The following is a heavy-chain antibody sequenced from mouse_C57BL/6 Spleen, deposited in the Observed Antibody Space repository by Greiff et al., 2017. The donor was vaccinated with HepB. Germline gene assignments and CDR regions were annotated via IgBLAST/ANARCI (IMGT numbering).Heavy chain of an antibody. V-gene: IGHV1-52*01. CDR2: IDPSDSET. CDR1: GYTFTSYW. J-gene: IGHJ2*01. CDR3: ARREDYDDYFDY. D-gene: IGHD2-4*01. Sequence: QVHVKQPGAELVRPGSSVKLSCKASGYTFTSYWMHWVKQRPIQGLEWIGNIDPSDSETHYNQKFKDKATLTVDKSSSTAYMQLSSLTSEDSAVYYCARREDYDDYFDYWGQGTTLTVSS.